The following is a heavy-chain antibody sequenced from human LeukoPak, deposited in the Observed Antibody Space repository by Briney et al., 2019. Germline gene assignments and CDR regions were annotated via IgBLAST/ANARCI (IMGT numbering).Heavy chain of an antibody. CDR3: ARGPMATITYFDY. Sequence: PSETLSLTCTVSGGSISSYYWSWIRQPPGKGLEWIGYIYYSGSTNHNPSLKSRVTISVDTSKNQFSLKLSSVTAADTAVYYCARGPMATITYFDYWGQGTLVTVSS. J-gene: IGHJ4*02. V-gene: IGHV4-59*01. D-gene: IGHD5-24*01. CDR2: IYYSGST. CDR1: GGSISSYY.